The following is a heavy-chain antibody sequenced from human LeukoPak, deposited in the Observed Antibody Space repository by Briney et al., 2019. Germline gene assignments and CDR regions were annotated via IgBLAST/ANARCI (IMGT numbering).Heavy chain of an antibody. J-gene: IGHJ6*03. D-gene: IGHD2-2*01. Sequence: ASVKVSCKASGGTFSSYAISWVRQAPGQGLEWMGGIIPIFGTANYAQKFQGRVTITAGESTSTAYMELSSLRSEDTAVYYCARTTPKPAAMGGYYYYYMDVWGKGTTVTVSS. V-gene: IGHV1-69*01. CDR2: IIPIFGTA. CDR1: GGTFSSYA. CDR3: ARTTPKPAAMGGYYYYYMDV.